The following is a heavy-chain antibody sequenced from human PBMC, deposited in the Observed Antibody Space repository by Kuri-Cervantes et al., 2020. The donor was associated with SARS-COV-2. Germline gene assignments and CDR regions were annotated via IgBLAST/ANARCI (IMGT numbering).Heavy chain of an antibody. CDR2: ISAHNGNT. Sequence: ASVKVSCKASGYTFNNYGISWVRQAPGQGLEWMGWISAHNGNTNYAQKVQGRVTMTTDTSTNTAYMELRSLRSEDTAVYYCARGGLGGMATIYRWGQGTLVTVSS. CDR1: GYTFNNYG. J-gene: IGHJ4*02. V-gene: IGHV1-18*01. D-gene: IGHD5-24*01. CDR3: ARGGLGGMATIYR.